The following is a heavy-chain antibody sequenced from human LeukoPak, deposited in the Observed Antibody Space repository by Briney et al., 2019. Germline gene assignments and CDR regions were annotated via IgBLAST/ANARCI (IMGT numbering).Heavy chain of an antibody. CDR1: GFTFSNYW. D-gene: IGHD3-3*01. CDR2: IKTDGSEK. Sequence: GGSLRLSCEGSGFTFSNYWMGWVRQAPGKGLQWVTNIKTDGSEKYYVDSVKGRFTISRDNAKNSLYLQMNSLRAEDTAVYYCARDLPNPYDFWSGYYDYWGQGTLVTVSS. V-gene: IGHV3-7*01. CDR3: ARDLPNPYDFWSGYYDY. J-gene: IGHJ4*02.